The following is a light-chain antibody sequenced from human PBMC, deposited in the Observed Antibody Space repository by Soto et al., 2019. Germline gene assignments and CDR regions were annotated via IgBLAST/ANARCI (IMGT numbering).Light chain of an antibody. Sequence: EIMVTQSPATLSVSPGERATLSCRASQSVRNNLAWYQQKPGQAPRLLIYAASTRATGIPARFSGSGSGTEFTLTISSLQSEDFAVYYCQQYNNWPKLFGQGTKVDIK. CDR3: QQYNNWPKL. V-gene: IGKV3-15*01. J-gene: IGKJ1*01. CDR2: AAS. CDR1: QSVRNN.